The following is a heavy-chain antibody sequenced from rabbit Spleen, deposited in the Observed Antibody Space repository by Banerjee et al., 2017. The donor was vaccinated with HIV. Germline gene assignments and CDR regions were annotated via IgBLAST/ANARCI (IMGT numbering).Heavy chain of an antibody. CDR1: GFSFSSVFW. Sequence: QSLEESGGGLVQPEGSLTLTCTASGFSFSSVFWMCWVRQAPGKGLEWIACIYAGNSGGTYYASWAKGRFTISKTSSTTVTLQMASLTAADTATYFCARALNDFGYTGVTNACLWGQGTLVTVS. D-gene: IGHD7-1*01. CDR2: IYAGNSGGT. J-gene: IGHJ3*01. CDR3: ARALNDFGYTGVTNACL. V-gene: IGHV1S40*01.